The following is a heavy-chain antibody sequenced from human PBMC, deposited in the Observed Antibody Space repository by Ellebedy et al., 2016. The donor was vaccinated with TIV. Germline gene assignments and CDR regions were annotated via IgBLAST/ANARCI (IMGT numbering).Heavy chain of an antibody. D-gene: IGHD3-22*01. CDR3: ARDSREDYYYDSSDGVDY. CDR1: GYTFTSYG. V-gene: IGHV1-18*01. Sequence: AASVKVSCKASGYTFTSYGISWVRQAPGQGLEWMGWISAYNGNTNYAQKLQGTVTMTTDTSTSTAYMELRSLRSDDTAVYYCARDSREDYYYDSSDGVDYWGQGTLVTVSS. J-gene: IGHJ4*02. CDR2: ISAYNGNT.